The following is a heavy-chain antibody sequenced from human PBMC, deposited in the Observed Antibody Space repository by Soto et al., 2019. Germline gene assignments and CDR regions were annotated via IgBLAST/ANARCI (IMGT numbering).Heavy chain of an antibody. CDR1: GFTFSSYS. CDR3: AVGSTSFFDY. J-gene: IGHJ4*02. Sequence: GGSLRLSCAASGFTFSSYSMKWVRQAPGKGLEWVSSISSSSSYIYYADSVKGRFTIPRDNAKNSLYLQMNSLRAEDTAVYYCAVGSTSFFDYWGQGTLVTVSS. D-gene: IGHD2-2*01. V-gene: IGHV3-21*01. CDR2: ISSSSSYI.